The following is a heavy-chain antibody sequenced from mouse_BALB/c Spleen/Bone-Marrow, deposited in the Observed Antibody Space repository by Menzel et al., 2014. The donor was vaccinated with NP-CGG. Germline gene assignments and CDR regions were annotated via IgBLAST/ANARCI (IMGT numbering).Heavy chain of an antibody. V-gene: IGHV5-17*02. CDR1: GFTFSGFG. Sequence: EVKLMESGGGLVQPGGSRKLSCAASGFTFSGFGVHWVRQAPEKGLEWVAYISSGSSTIFYADTVKGRFTISRDNPKNTLFLQMTSLRSEDTAMYYCTRGGNWEDFDYWGQGTTLTVSS. CDR2: ISSGSSTI. CDR3: TRGGNWEDFDY. D-gene: IGHD4-1*01. J-gene: IGHJ2*01.